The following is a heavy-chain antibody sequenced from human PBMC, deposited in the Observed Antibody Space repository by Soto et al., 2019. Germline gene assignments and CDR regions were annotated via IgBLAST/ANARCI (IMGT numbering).Heavy chain of an antibody. Sequence: GSLRLSCAASGFTFSSYSMNWVRQAPGKGLEWVSSISSSSSYIYYADSVKGRFTISRDNAKNSLYLQMNSLRAEDTAVYYCARDYGGNRYYFDYWGQGTLVTVSS. D-gene: IGHD4-17*01. V-gene: IGHV3-21*01. CDR2: ISSSSSYI. J-gene: IGHJ4*02. CDR1: GFTFSSYS. CDR3: ARDYGGNRYYFDY.